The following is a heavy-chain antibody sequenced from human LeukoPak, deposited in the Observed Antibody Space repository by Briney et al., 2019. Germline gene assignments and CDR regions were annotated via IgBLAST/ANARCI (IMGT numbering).Heavy chain of an antibody. CDR3: ARGYCSSTSCYTHYYYYGMDV. CDR1: GYTFTSYG. J-gene: IGHJ6*02. Sequence: ASVKVSCKASGYTFTSYGISWVRQAPGQGLEWMGWISAYNGNTNYAQKLQGRVTMTTDTSTSTAYMELRSLRSDDTAVYYCARGYCSSTSCYTHYYYYGMDVWGRGTTVTVSS. D-gene: IGHD2-2*02. CDR2: ISAYNGNT. V-gene: IGHV1-18*01.